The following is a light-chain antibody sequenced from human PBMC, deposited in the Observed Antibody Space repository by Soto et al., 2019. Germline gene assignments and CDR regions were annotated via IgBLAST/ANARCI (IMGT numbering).Light chain of an antibody. J-gene: IGKJ4*01. V-gene: IGKV3-20*01. CDR2: GAS. Sequence: EIVLTQSPGTLSLSPGERATLSCRASQSVSSNFLAWYQQQPGQAPRLLIYGASSRATGIPDRFSGSGSGTDFTLTISRLESEDFAVYYCQQYGSSPLTFGGETKVEIK. CDR1: QSVSSNF. CDR3: QQYGSSPLT.